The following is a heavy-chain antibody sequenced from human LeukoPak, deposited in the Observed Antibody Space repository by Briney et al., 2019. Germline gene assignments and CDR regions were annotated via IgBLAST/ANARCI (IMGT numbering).Heavy chain of an antibody. Sequence: PSETLSLTCTVSGGSISSYYWSWIRQPPGKGLEWIGYIYYSRSTNYNPSLKSRVTISVDTSKNQFSLKLSSVTAADTAVYYCARTVTIFGVAYFDYWGQGTLVTVSS. CDR2: IYYSRST. CDR1: GGSISSYY. J-gene: IGHJ4*02. V-gene: IGHV4-59*01. CDR3: ARTVTIFGVAYFDY. D-gene: IGHD3-3*01.